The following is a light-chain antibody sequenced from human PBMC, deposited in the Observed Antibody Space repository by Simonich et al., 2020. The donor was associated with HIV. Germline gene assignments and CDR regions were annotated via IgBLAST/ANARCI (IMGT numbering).Light chain of an antibody. CDR2: EKN. V-gene: IGLV1-51*01. J-gene: IGLJ3*02. Sequence: QSVLTQPPSVSAAPGQKVTISCSGSSYNIGNNYVSWYQQLPGTAPKLLIYEKNKRPAGIPDRFSGSKSGTSATLGITGLQTGDEADYYCGTWDSSLSAGVFGGGTKLTVL. CDR3: GTWDSSLSAGV. CDR1: SYNIGNNY.